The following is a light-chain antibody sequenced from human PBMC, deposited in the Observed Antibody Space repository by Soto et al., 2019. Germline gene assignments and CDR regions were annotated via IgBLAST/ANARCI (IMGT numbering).Light chain of an antibody. CDR2: DAS. CDR1: QGISSY. CDR3: QQVNVYPST. V-gene: IGKV1-9*01. Sequence: IQLTQSPSSLSASVGDRVTITCRASQGISSYLGWYQQKPGKAPNLLIYDASTLHSGVPSRFSGGGSGTDFTLTISCLQPEDFATYYCQQVNVYPSTFGGGTKVEIK. J-gene: IGKJ4*01.